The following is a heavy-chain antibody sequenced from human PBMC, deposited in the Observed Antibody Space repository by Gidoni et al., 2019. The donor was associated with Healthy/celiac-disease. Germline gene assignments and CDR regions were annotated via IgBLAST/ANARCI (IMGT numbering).Heavy chain of an antibody. CDR1: GFTFGDYA. CDR3: TREPDYDSRRDDAFDI. CDR2: IRSKAYGGTT. V-gene: IGHV3-49*03. D-gene: IGHD3-22*01. J-gene: IGHJ3*02. Sequence: EVQLVESGGGLVQPGRSLRLSCTASGFTFGDYAMGWSRQAPGKGLEWVGFIRSKAYGGTTEYAASVKGRFTISRDDSKSIAYLQMNSLKTEDTAVYYCTREPDYDSRRDDAFDIWGQGTMVTVSS.